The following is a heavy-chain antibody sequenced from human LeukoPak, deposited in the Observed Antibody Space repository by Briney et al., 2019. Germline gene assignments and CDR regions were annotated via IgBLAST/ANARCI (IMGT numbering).Heavy chain of an antibody. J-gene: IGHJ1*01. D-gene: IGHD6-6*01. CDR1: GFTFSSYA. CDR3: ARARISIAAPLQH. Sequence: GGSLRLSCAASGFTFSSYAMHWVRQAPGKGLEYVSAISSNGGSTYYANSVKGRFTISRDNSKNALYLQMGSLRAEDMAVYYCARARISIAAPLQHWGQGTLVTVSS. V-gene: IGHV3-64*01. CDR2: ISSNGGST.